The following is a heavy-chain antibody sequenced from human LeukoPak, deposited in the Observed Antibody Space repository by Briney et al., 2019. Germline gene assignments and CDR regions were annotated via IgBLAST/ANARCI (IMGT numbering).Heavy chain of an antibody. CDR1: GFTFSSYG. V-gene: IGHV3-33*06. CDR3: AKGEQWELAYFDY. D-gene: IGHD1-26*01. Sequence: PGRSLRLSCAASGFTFSSYGMHWVRQAPGKGLEWVAVIWYDGSNKYYADSVKGRFTISRDNSKNTLYLQMNSLRAEDTAVYYCAKGEQWELAYFDYWGQGTLVTVSS. J-gene: IGHJ4*02. CDR2: IWYDGSNK.